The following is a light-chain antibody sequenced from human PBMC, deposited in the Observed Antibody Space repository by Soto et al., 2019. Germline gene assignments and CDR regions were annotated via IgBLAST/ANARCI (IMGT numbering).Light chain of an antibody. CDR3: QHYNSYSEA. J-gene: IGKJ1*01. Sequence: EIVLTQSPGTLSLSPGESATLSCRASQSVSSRYLAWYQQKPGQAPRLLMYGASTRATGFPDRFIGSGSGTDFTLAISRLEPEDFATYYCQHYNSYSEAFGQGTKVDI. CDR1: QSVSSRY. CDR2: GAS. V-gene: IGKV3-20*01.